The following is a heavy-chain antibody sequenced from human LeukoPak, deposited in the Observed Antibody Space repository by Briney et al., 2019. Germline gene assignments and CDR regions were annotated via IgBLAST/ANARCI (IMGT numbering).Heavy chain of an antibody. J-gene: IGHJ5*02. CDR2: IYYSGST. Sequence: SETLSLTCTVSGGSISSSSYYWGWIRQPPGQGLVWIGSIYYSGSTYYNPSLKSRVTISVDTSKNQFSLKLSSVTAADTAVYYCAREDEVAASYNWFDPWGQGTLVTVSS. CDR1: GGSISSSSYY. CDR3: AREDEVAASYNWFDP. V-gene: IGHV4-39*07. D-gene: IGHD2-15*01.